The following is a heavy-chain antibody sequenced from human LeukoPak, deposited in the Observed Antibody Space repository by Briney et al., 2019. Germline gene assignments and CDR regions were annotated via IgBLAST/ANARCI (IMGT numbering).Heavy chain of an antibody. V-gene: IGHV3-23*01. CDR1: GFTFSSYA. CDR3: AKQDPYTSGWYP. J-gene: IGHJ5*02. Sequence: GGSLRLSCAASGFTFSSYAMSWVRQAPGKGLEWVSSISASGGSTYYADSVKGRFTISRDNSKNTLYLQMNSLRAEATAVYYCAKQDPYTSGWYPWGQGTLVTVSS. D-gene: IGHD6-19*01. CDR2: ISASGGST.